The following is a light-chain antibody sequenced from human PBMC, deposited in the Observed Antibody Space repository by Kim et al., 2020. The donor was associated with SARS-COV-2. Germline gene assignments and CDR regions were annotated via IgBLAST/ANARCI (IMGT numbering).Light chain of an antibody. Sequence: DIQLTQSPSFLSASVGDRVTITCRASQGISSYLAWYQQKPGKAPNLLIYAASTLQSGVPSRFSGSGSGTEFTLTISSLQPEDSATYYCQHVSSYPPGFGQGTKVEIK. J-gene: IGKJ1*01. V-gene: IGKV1-9*01. CDR1: QGISSY. CDR3: QHVSSYPPG. CDR2: AAS.